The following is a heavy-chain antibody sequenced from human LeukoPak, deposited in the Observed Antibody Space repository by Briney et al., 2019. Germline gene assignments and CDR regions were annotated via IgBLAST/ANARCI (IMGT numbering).Heavy chain of an antibody. D-gene: IGHD3-10*01. CDR3: ASYYGSGSFGY. CDR1: GGTFSSYA. Sequence: SVKVSCKASGGTFSSYAISWVRQAPGQGLEWMGRIIPIFGTANYAQKFQGRVTITTDESTSTAYMELSSLRPEDTAVYYCASYYGSGSFGYWGQGTLVTVSS. CDR2: IIPIFGTA. V-gene: IGHV1-69*05. J-gene: IGHJ4*02.